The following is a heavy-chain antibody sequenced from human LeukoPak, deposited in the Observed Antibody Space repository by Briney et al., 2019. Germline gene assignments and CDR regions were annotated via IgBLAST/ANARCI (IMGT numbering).Heavy chain of an antibody. CDR3: ARLTTMVTTFVY. CDR2: INPDGSDK. Sequence: GGSLRLSCAAAGFSISSYWMSLVRQAPGKGLEWVASINPDGSDKYYVDSVKGRFTISRDNAENSLYLQMNNLRAEDTSVYYCARLTTMVTTFVYWGQGALVTVSS. J-gene: IGHJ4*02. V-gene: IGHV3-7*01. D-gene: IGHD4/OR15-4a*01. CDR1: GFSISSYW.